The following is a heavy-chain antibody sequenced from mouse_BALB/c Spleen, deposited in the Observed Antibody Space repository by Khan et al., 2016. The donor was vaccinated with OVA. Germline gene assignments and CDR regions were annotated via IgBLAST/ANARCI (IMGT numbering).Heavy chain of an antibody. CDR1: GYTFTNYI. V-gene: IGHV1S136*01. Sequence: VRLQQSGPELVKPGASVKMSCKASGYTFTNYIIHWVKQKPGQVLEWMGYINPYNDGAKYNEKFKGKAKLTSDKSSSTAYMELSGLTSEDSAVFYCARDYGSSFWFAYWGQGTLVTVSA. J-gene: IGHJ3*01. D-gene: IGHD1-1*01. CDR2: INPYNDGA. CDR3: ARDYGSSFWFAY.